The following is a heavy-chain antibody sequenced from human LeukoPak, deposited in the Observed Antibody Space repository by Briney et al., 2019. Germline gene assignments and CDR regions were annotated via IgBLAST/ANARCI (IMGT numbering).Heavy chain of an antibody. CDR1: GGSISSGGYY. J-gene: IGHJ4*02. CDR3: ARAKWGHGSYRDY. CDR2: IYYSGGT. D-gene: IGHD1-26*01. Sequence: PSQTLSLTCTVSGGSISSGGYYWSWIRQHPGKGLEWIGYIYYSGGTYYNPSLKSRVTISVDTSKNQFSLKLSSVTAADTAVYYCARAKWGHGSYRDYWGQGTLVTVSS. V-gene: IGHV4-31*03.